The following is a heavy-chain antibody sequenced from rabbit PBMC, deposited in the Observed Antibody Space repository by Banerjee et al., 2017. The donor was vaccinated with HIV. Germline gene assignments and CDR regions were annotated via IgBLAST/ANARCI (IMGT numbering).Heavy chain of an antibody. CDR1: GFTISSGYD. V-gene: IGHV1S40*01. Sequence: QSLEESGGGLVQPEGSLTLTCTASGFTISSGYDMCWVRQAPGKGLEWIACIYAGSSGSTYYASWAKGRFTISKPSSTTVTLQMTSLTAADTATYFCARGVTMTMVTFNLWGQGTLVTVS. CDR3: ARGVTMTMVTFNL. D-gene: IGHD2-1*01. J-gene: IGHJ4*01. CDR2: IYAGSSGST.